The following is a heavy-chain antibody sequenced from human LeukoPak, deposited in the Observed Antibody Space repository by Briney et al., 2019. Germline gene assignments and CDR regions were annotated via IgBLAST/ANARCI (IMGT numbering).Heavy chain of an antibody. CDR3: ARDSNRGSSWYDLYYYYYMDV. J-gene: IGHJ6*03. Sequence: PGGSLRLSCAASGFTFSSYSMNWVRKPPGKGLEWVSSISSSSSYIYYADSVKGRFTFSRDNAKNSLYLQMNSLRAEDTAVYYCARDSNRGSSWYDLYYYYYMDVWGKGTTVTVSS. D-gene: IGHD6-13*01. CDR2: ISSSSSYI. CDR1: GFTFSSYS. V-gene: IGHV3-21*01.